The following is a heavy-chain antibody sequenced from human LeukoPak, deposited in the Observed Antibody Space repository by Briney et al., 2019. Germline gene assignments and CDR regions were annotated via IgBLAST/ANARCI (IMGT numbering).Heavy chain of an antibody. Sequence: GGSLRLSCAASGFTFSSHSMDWVRQAPGKGLEWVSSISSSSSYIYYADSVRGRFTISRDNAKNSLYLQMNSLRAEDTAVYYCARAIGGYSYGYHFDYWGQGTLVTVSS. V-gene: IGHV3-21*01. CDR3: ARAIGGYSYGYHFDY. CDR1: GFTFSSHS. CDR2: ISSSSSYI. D-gene: IGHD5-18*01. J-gene: IGHJ4*02.